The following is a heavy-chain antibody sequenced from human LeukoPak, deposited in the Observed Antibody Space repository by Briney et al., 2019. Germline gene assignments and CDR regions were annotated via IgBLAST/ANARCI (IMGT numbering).Heavy chain of an antibody. D-gene: IGHD3-22*01. V-gene: IGHV3-21*01. J-gene: IGHJ4*02. CDR3: ARADYDSSGYIDY. Sequence: GGSLRLSRAASGFTFSSYSMNWVRQAPGKGLEWVSSISSSSSYIYYADSVKGRFTISRDNAKNSLYLQMNSLRAEDTAVYYCARADYDSSGYIDYWGQGTLVTVSS. CDR1: GFTFSSYS. CDR2: ISSSSSYI.